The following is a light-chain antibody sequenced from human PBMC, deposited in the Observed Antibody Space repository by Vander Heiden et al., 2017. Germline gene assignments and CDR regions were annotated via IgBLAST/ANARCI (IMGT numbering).Light chain of an antibody. Sequence: AIQMTQSPSSLSASVGDRVTITCRASQGIGNDLGWYQQKPGKAPKLLIFGASSLKSGVPSRFRASRSGTDFTLRISSLQPEDFATYYCRGDSNFRRAFGQGTKVEIK. CDR3: RGDSNFRRA. CDR2: GAS. V-gene: IGKV1-6*01. CDR1: QGIGND. J-gene: IGKJ1*01.